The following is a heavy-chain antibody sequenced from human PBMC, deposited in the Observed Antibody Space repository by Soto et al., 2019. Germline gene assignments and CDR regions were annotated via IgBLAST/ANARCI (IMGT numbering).Heavy chain of an antibody. CDR2: INHSGST. V-gene: IGHV4-34*01. CDR1: GGSFSGYY. D-gene: IGHD3-16*01. Sequence: SETLSLTCAVYGGSFSGYYWSWIRQPPGKGLEWIGEINHSGSTNYNPSLKSRVTISVDTSKNQFSLKLSSVTAADTAVYYCAREAPRGFYYMDVWGKGTTVTVSS. J-gene: IGHJ6*03. CDR3: AREAPRGFYYMDV.